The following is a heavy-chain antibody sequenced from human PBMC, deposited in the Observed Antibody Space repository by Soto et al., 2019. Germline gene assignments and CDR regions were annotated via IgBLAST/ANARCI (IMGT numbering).Heavy chain of an antibody. D-gene: IGHD6-13*01. CDR1: GYSFASYW. CDR2: IYPGDSDT. CDR3: ARLIYSSSWSILFDY. J-gene: IGHJ4*02. V-gene: IGHV5-51*01. Sequence: PGESLKISCKGSGYSFASYWIGWVRQMPGKGLEWMGIIYPGDSDTRYSPSFQGQVTISADKSISTAYLQWSSLKASDTAMYYCARLIYSSSWSILFDYWGQGTLVTVSS.